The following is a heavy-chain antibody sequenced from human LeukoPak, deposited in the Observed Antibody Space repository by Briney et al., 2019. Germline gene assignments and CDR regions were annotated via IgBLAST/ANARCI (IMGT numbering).Heavy chain of an antibody. CDR3: AVGGVYLRGGAEAFDI. V-gene: IGHV4-4*02. CDR1: GGSISSSNW. J-gene: IGHJ4*02. D-gene: IGHD6-19*01. CDR2: IYHSGST. Sequence: SETLSLTCAVSGGSISSSNWWSWVRQPPGKGLEWIGEIYHSGSTNYNPSLKSRVTISVDKSKNQFSLKLSSVTAADTAVYYCAVGGVYLRGGAEAFDIWGQGTLVTVSS.